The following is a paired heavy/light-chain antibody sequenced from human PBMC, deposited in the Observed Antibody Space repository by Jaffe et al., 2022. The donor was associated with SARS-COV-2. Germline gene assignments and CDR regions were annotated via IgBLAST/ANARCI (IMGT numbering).Heavy chain of an antibody. CDR1: GGSMSRTH. D-gene: IGHD3-10*01. Sequence: QVQLQESGPGLVKPSETLSLSCTVSGGSMSRTHWSWIRQPAGKGLEWIGRIYTSGSTHYNPSLKSRVTMLIDTSKSQFSLKLSSVTAADTAVYYCARFTYGSVNVFDYWGQGTLVTVSS. CDR3: ARFTYGSVNVFDY. CDR2: IYTSGST. V-gene: IGHV4-4*07. J-gene: IGHJ4*02.
Light chain of an antibody. J-gene: IGLJ2*01. CDR1: SSDIGAYNY. CDR2: EVT. Sequence: QSALTQPASVSGSPGQSITISCTGTSSDIGAYNYVSWYQQHPGKAPKLMIYEVTNRPSGVPDRFSGSKSGNTASLTLSGLQAEDEADYYCSSYTSNSTLNVLFGGGTKLTVL. CDR3: SSYTSNSTLNVL. V-gene: IGLV2-14*03.